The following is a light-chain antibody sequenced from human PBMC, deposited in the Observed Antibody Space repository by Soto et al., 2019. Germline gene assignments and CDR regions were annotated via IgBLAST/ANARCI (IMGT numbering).Light chain of an antibody. Sequence: QSALTQPRSVSGSPGRSVTISCTGTSSDVGGYTYVSWYQQHPGKAPKLMIYDVSKRPSGVPDRFSVSKSGNTASLTISGLQAEDEADYYCSSYAGSYFYVFGTGTKVTVL. CDR1: SSDVGGYTY. CDR3: SSYAGSYFYV. CDR2: DVS. V-gene: IGLV2-11*01. J-gene: IGLJ1*01.